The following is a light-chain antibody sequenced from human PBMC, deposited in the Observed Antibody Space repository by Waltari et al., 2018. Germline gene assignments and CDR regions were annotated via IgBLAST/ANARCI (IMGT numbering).Light chain of an antibody. Sequence: SYELTQPLSVSVALGQTASVTCGGNDIESKNVYWYQQKSGQAPVLVIYRDSNRPSGISERFSGSNSGSTATLTISRAQAGDEADYYCQVYDSTTYVFGTGTKVTVL. J-gene: IGLJ1*01. V-gene: IGLV3-9*01. CDR1: DIESKN. CDR3: QVYDSTTYV. CDR2: RDS.